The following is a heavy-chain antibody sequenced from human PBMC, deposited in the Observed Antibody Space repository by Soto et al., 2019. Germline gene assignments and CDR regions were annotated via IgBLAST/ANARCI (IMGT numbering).Heavy chain of an antibody. CDR2: INHSGST. Sequence: QVQLQQWGAGLLKPSETLSLTCAVYGGSFSGYYWSWIRQPPGKGLEWIGEINHSGSTNYNPSLKSRVTISVDTSKNQFSLKLSSVTAADTAVYYCARDDYGSGSSPPKYDYWGQGTLVTVSS. J-gene: IGHJ4*02. D-gene: IGHD3-10*01. CDR3: ARDDYGSGSSPPKYDY. V-gene: IGHV4-34*01. CDR1: GGSFSGYY.